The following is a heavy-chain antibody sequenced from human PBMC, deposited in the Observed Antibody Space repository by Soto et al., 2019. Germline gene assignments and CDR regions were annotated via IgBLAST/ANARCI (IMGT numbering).Heavy chain of an antibody. J-gene: IGHJ5*02. V-gene: IGHV1-18*01. CDR3: ARDFGDWCSGGSCYYRSWFDP. Sequence: GASVKVSCKASGHTFTSYGISWVRQAPGQGLEWMGWISAYNGNTNYAQKLQGRVTMTTDTSTSTAYMELRSLRSDDTAVYYCARDFGDWCSGGSCYYRSWFDPWGQGTLVTVSS. D-gene: IGHD2-15*01. CDR1: GHTFTSYG. CDR2: ISAYNGNT.